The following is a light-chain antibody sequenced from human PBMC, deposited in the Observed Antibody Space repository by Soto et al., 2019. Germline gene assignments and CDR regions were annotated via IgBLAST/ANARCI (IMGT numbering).Light chain of an antibody. CDR1: SSDVGGYNY. J-gene: IGLJ2*01. CDR2: EVS. V-gene: IGLV2-14*01. Sequence: QSVLTQTASVSGSPGQSITISCTGTSSDVGGYNYVSWYQQPPGKAPTLIIYEVSNRPSGVSNRFSGSKSGNTASLTISGLHTEDEADYYCSSYTTTNTVVFGGGTKVTVL. CDR3: SSYTTTNTVV.